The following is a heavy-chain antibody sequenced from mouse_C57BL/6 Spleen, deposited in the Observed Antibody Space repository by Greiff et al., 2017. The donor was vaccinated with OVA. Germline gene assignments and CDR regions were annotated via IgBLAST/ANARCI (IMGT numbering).Heavy chain of an antibody. CDR3: ARGTGTAY. V-gene: IGHV1-82*01. Sequence: VQVVESGPELVKPGASVKISCKASGYAFSSSWMNWVKQRPGKGLEWIGRIYPGDGDTNYNGKFKGKATLTADKSYSTAYMQLSSLTSEDSAVYFCARGTGTAYWGQGTLVTVSA. J-gene: IGHJ3*01. CDR2: IYPGDGDT. CDR1: GYAFSSSW. D-gene: IGHD4-1*01.